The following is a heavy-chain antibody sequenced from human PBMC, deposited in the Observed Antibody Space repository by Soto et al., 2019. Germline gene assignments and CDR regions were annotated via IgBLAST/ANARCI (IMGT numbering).Heavy chain of an antibody. CDR3: ARQWERAALPDY. Sequence: QVQLVESGGGVVQPGRSLRLSCAASGFTFSSYGMHWVRQAPGKGLEWVAVIWYDGSNKYYADSVKGRFTISRDNSKNTLDLQMNSLRAEDTAVYYCARQWERAALPDYWGQGTLVTVSS. V-gene: IGHV3-33*01. CDR2: IWYDGSNK. CDR1: GFTFSSYG. J-gene: IGHJ4*02. D-gene: IGHD1-26*01.